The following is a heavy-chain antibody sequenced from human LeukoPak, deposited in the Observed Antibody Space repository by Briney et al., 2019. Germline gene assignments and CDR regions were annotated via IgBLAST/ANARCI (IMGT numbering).Heavy chain of an antibody. D-gene: IGHD5-12*01. Sequence: SETLSLTCTVSDDSINRHHWNWLRQSPGKGLEWIGYIYKSGFTNYNHSLKNRVTMSLDTSKNQFSLKLSSVTAADTAVYYCARGGRGYSAYYAYYFDYWGLGTLVTVSS. V-gene: IGHV4-59*11. J-gene: IGHJ4*02. CDR3: ARGGRGYSAYYAYYFDY. CDR1: DDSINRHH. CDR2: IYKSGFT.